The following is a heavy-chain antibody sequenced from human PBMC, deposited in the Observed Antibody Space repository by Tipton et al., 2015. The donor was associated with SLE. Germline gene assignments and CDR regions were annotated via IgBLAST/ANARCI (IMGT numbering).Heavy chain of an antibody. V-gene: IGHV4-61*02. CDR2: FDSSGST. J-gene: IGHJ5*01. D-gene: IGHD1-26*01. CDR1: GNSVNSGRYH. Sequence: TLSLSCTVFGNSVNSGRYHWGWIRQPAGKGLEWIGRFDSSGSTNYNPSLKSRVTISVDTSKNQFSLKLTSVTAADTATYSCAGETGTYYSTWFDSWGQGTLVTVSS. CDR3: AGETGTYYSTWFDS.